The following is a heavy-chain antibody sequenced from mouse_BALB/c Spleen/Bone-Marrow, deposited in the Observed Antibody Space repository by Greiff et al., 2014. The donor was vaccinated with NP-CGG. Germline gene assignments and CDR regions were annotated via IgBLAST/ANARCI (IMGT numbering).Heavy chain of an antibody. D-gene: IGHD2-5*01. CDR2: IDPYDSEA. J-gene: IGHJ1*01. V-gene: IGHV1-74*01. CDR3: ARSGSNFRRFFDV. CDR1: GYTFTSYW. Sequence: QVQLQQSGAELVRPGASVNLSCKASGYTFTSYWMNWVMQRPEQGLEWIGRIDPYDSEAHYNQKFKDKAILTVDKSSSTAYMQLISLTSEDSAVYYCARSGSNFRRFFDVWGAGTTVTVSS.